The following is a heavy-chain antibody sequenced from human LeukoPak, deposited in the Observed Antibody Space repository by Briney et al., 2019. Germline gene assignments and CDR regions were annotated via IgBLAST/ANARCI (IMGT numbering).Heavy chain of an antibody. CDR3: ARGSGTSNYLIEY. CDR2: INSSGGIT. V-gene: IGHV1-46*01. CDR1: GYTFTVYY. D-gene: IGHD5-24*01. Sequence: ASVKVSFKASGYTFTVYYMHWVRQAPGQGLEWMGIINSSGGITSFVQKFQGRVAMTRDTSTSTVYMELSSLRSEDTAVYYCARGSGTSNYLIEYWGQGTLVTVSS. J-gene: IGHJ4*02.